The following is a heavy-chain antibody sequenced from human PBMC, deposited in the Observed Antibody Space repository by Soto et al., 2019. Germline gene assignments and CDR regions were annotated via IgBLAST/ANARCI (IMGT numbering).Heavy chain of an antibody. D-gene: IGHD1-26*01. Sequence: ASVTVSCKASGYTFTSYRITWVRQAPGQGLEWMGWISAYNGNTNYAQKLQGRVTMTTDTSTSTAYMELRSLRSDDTAVYYCARASGSSYWFDPWGQGTLVTVSS. J-gene: IGHJ5*02. CDR3: ARASGSSYWFDP. CDR1: GYTFTSYR. V-gene: IGHV1-18*01. CDR2: ISAYNGNT.